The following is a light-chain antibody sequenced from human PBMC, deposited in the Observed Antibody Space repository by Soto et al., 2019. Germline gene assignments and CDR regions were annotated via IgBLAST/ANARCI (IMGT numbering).Light chain of an antibody. J-gene: IGLJ2*01. CDR2: EVT. CDR1: SSDVGGYNY. CDR3: GSYAGTTTYVV. Sequence: QSALTQPPSASGSPGQSVTISCTGTSSDVGGYNYVSWYQQHPGKAPKLMIYEVTKRPSGVPDRFSGSKSGNTASLTVSALQAEDEADYSCGSYAGTTTYVVFGGGTQLTVL. V-gene: IGLV2-8*01.